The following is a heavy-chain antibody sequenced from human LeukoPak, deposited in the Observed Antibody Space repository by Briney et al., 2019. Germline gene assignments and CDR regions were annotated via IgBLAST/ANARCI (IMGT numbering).Heavy chain of an antibody. V-gene: IGHV4-59*01. CDR2: VYYSGST. D-gene: IGHD2-15*01. Sequence: SETLSLTCTVSGGSISSYYWSWIRQPPGKGLEWIGYVYYSGSTNYNPSPKSRVTISVDTSKNQFSLNLRSVTAADTAVYYCARGRRDIGIDPWGQGTLVTVSS. CDR1: GGSISSYY. CDR3: ARGRRDIGIDP. J-gene: IGHJ5*02.